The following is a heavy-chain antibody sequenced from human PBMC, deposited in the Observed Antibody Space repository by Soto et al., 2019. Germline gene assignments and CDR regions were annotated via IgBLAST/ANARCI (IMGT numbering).Heavy chain of an antibody. CDR2: MNPNSGNT. CDR3: ARVNGLRFLEWLRIDP. J-gene: IGHJ5*02. CDR1: GYTFTSYD. D-gene: IGHD3-3*01. V-gene: IGHV1-8*01. Sequence: ASVKVSCKASGYTFTSYDINWVRQATGQGLEWMGWMNPNSGNTGYAQKFQGRVTMTRNTSISTAYMELSSLRSEDTAVYYCARVNGLRFLEWLRIDPWGQGTLVTVSS.